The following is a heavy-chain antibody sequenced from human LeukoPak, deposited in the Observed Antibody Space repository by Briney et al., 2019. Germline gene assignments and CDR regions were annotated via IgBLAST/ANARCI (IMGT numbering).Heavy chain of an antibody. D-gene: IGHD2-15*01. Sequence: SETLSLTCAVYGGSFSGYYWSWIRQPPGKGLDWIGEINHSGSTNYNPSLKSRVTISVDTSKNQFSLKRSSVTAADTAVYYCARGVLKGVVAAISWFDPWGQGTLVTVSS. CDR1: GGSFSGYY. J-gene: IGHJ5*02. CDR2: INHSGST. CDR3: ARGVLKGVVAAISWFDP. V-gene: IGHV4-34*01.